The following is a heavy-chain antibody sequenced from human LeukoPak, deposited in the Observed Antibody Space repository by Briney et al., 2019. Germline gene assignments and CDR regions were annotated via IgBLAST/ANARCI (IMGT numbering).Heavy chain of an antibody. CDR2: MNPNSGNT. J-gene: IGHJ4*02. Sequence: GASVKVSCKASGYTFTSYDINWVRQATGQGLEWMGWMNPNSGNTGYAQKFQGRVTMTRNTSISTAYMELSSLRSEDTAAYYCARVVSSDSSGWYRDDYWGQGTLVTVSS. V-gene: IGHV1-8*01. CDR3: ARVVSSDSSGWYRDDY. CDR1: GYTFTSYD. D-gene: IGHD6-19*01.